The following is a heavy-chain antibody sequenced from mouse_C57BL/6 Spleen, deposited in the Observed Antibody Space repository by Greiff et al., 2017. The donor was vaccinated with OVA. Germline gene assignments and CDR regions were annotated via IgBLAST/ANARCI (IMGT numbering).Heavy chain of an antibody. J-gene: IGHJ4*01. V-gene: IGHV1-43*01. CDR2: INPSTGGT. D-gene: IGHD2-3*01. Sequence: EVQLQQSGPELVKPGASVKISCKASGYSFTGYYMHWVKQSSEKSLEWIGEINPSTGGTSYNQKFKGKATLTVDKSSSTAYMQLKSLTSEDSAVYYCARSRGWLLLYAMDYWGQGTSVTVSS. CDR1: GYSFTGYY. CDR3: ARSRGWLLLYAMDY.